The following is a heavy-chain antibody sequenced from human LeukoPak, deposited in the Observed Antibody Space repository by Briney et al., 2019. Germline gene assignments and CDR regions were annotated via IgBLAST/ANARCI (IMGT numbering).Heavy chain of an antibody. D-gene: IGHD6-13*01. J-gene: IGHJ5*02. CDR3: ARKGYSISWYSP. V-gene: IGHV4-39*07. CDR1: GDSISSSSYY. CDR2: IYYSGST. Sequence: SETLSLTCTVSGDSISSSSYYWGWLRQPPGKGLEWIGSIYYSGSTSYNPSLKSRVTISLDTSKNQFSLKLTSVTAADTAVYYCARKGYSISWYSPWGQGTLVTVSS.